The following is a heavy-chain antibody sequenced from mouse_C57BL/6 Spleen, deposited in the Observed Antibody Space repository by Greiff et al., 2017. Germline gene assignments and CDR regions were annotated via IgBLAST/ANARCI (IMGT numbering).Heavy chain of an antibody. CDR2: INPNNGGT. CDR1: GYTFTDYN. V-gene: IGHV1-18*01. Sequence: EVQLQESGPELVKPGASVKIPCKASGYTFTDYNMDWVKQSHGKSLEWIGDINPNNGGTIYNQKFKGKATLTVDKSSSTAYMELRSLTSEDTAVYYCARSSYGSSYEYFDVWGTGTTVTVSS. J-gene: IGHJ1*03. CDR3: ARSSYGSSYEYFDV. D-gene: IGHD1-1*01.